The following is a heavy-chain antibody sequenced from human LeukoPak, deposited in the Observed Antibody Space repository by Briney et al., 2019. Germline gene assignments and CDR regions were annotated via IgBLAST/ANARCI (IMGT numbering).Heavy chain of an antibody. D-gene: IGHD7-27*01. CDR2: IYYTGT. J-gene: IGHJ4*02. Sequence: SETLPLTCTVSGGSVTDYYWSWIRQSPGKGLEWIGYIYYTGTSYNPSLKSRVTISADTSKNQFSLKLISVTAADTAVYYCASRKLGNDYWGQGTLVTVSS. CDR3: ASRKLGNDY. V-gene: IGHV4-59*02. CDR1: GGSVTDYY.